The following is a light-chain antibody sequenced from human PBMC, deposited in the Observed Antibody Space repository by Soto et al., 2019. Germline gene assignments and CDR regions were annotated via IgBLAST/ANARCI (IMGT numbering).Light chain of an antibody. CDR3: SSYTSSITYV. V-gene: IGLV2-8*01. J-gene: IGLJ1*01. CDR1: SSDVGGYNH. CDR2: EVT. Sequence: QSVLTQPPSASGSPGQSVTISCTGTSSDVGGYNHVSWYQQHPGKAPKFIIYEVTKRPSGVPDRFSGSKSGNTASLTVSGLQAADEADYYCSSYTSSITYVFGTGTKLTVL.